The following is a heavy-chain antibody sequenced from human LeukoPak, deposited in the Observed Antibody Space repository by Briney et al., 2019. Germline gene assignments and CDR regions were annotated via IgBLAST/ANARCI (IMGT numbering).Heavy chain of an antibody. CDR2: ISVSGSRA. CDR3: TKDHDGMHA. V-gene: IGHV3-23*01. Sequence: HPGGSLRLSCAASGFTFSSNAMSWVRQAPGKGLEWVSVISVSGSRAYYADFVKGRFTVSRDNSKNTVLLQMNSLRVEDTAVYYCTKDHDGMHAWGQGTTVTVSS. J-gene: IGHJ6*02. CDR1: GFTFSSNA.